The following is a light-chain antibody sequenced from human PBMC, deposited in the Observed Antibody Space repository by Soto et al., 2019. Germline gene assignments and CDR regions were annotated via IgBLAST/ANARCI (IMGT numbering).Light chain of an antibody. Sequence: ALTQPASVSGSPGQSITISCTGTSSDIGGYDYVSWYQQRPGKAPKLMIYEVRYRPSGVSNRFSGSKSGNTAPLTISGLQAEDEADYYCCSYTRTSNHYFFGRGTKVTVL. CDR1: SSDIGGYDY. J-gene: IGLJ1*01. CDR2: EVR. V-gene: IGLV2-14*01. CDR3: CSYTRTSNHYF.